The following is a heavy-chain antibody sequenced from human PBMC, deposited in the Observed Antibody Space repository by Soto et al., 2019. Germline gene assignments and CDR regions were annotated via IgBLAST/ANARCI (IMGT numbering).Heavy chain of an antibody. CDR1: GFTFDDYA. V-gene: IGHV3-43D*04. D-gene: IGHD3-3*01. CDR2: ISWDGGST. CDR3: AKDKGGYYEDYYYGMDV. J-gene: IGHJ6*02. Sequence: QPGGSLRLSCAASGFTFDDYAMHWVRQAPGKGLEWVSLISWDGGSTYYADSVKGRFTISRDNSKNSLYLQMNSLRAEDTALYYCAKDKGGYYEDYYYGMDVWGQGTTVTVSS.